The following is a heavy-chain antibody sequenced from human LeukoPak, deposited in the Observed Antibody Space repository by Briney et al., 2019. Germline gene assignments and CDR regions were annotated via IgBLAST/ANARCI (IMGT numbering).Heavy chain of an antibody. CDR3: ARDRSYSYGYPWYFDL. J-gene: IGHJ2*01. D-gene: IGHD5-18*01. Sequence: SETLSLTCTVSGGSISSSSYYWGWIRQPPGKGLEWIGSIYYSGSTYYNPSLKSRVTISVDTSKNQFSLKLSSVTAADTAVYYCARDRSYSYGYPWYFDLWGRGTLVTVSS. CDR1: GGSISSSSYY. V-gene: IGHV4-39*07. CDR2: IYYSGST.